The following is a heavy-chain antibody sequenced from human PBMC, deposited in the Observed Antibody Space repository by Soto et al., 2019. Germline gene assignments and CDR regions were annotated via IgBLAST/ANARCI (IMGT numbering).Heavy chain of an antibody. Sequence: ASVKVSCKASGYTFTSYAIDWVRQAPGQRLEWMGWINAGNGNTKYSQKFQGRVTITRDTSASTACMELSSLRSEDTAVYYCAREYSSSWYACCVGWFDPWGQGTLVTVSS. D-gene: IGHD6-13*01. V-gene: IGHV1-3*01. CDR1: GYTFTSYA. CDR3: AREYSSSWYACCVGWFDP. J-gene: IGHJ5*02. CDR2: INAGNGNT.